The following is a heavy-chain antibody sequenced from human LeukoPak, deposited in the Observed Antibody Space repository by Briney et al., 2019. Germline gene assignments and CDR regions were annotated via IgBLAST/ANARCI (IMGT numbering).Heavy chain of an antibody. Sequence: GGSLRLSCAASGFTFSSKWMSWVRQAPGNGLEWVANIKEDGGEKYFMDSVKGRFTLTRRNAKNSLYLQMKNLRAEDTAVYYCARDEIWGQGTLVTLSS. CDR3: ARDEI. CDR1: GFTFSSKW. J-gene: IGHJ4*02. CDR2: IKEDGGEK. D-gene: IGHD5-24*01. V-gene: IGHV3-7*01.